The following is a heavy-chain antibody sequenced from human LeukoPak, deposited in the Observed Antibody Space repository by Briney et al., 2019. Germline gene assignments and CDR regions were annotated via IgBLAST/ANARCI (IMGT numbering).Heavy chain of an antibody. Sequence: SETLSLTCAVYGGSFSGYYWSWIRQPPGKGLEGIGEINHSGSTNYNPSLKSRVTISVDPSKNQFSLKLSSVTAADTAVYYCARGSAVLRYFDWLLHDAFDIWGQGTMVTVSS. J-gene: IGHJ3*02. V-gene: IGHV4-34*01. CDR3: ARGSAVLRYFDWLLHDAFDI. CDR2: INHSGST. CDR1: GGSFSGYY. D-gene: IGHD3-9*01.